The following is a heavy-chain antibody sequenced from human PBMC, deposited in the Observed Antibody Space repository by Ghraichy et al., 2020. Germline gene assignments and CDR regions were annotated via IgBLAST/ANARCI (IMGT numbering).Heavy chain of an antibody. D-gene: IGHD2-21*01. CDR2: IGGSGIKT. V-gene: IGHV3-23*01. Sequence: GGSLRLSCTASGLTFSSYAMSWVRQAPGKGLEWVSYIGGSGIKTFYADSVQGRFTISRDNSKNTLYLEMSSLRGDDTAVYYCAKDPITLVMSQYFDLWGRGTLVPVSS. CDR3: AKDPITLVMSQYFDL. J-gene: IGHJ2*01. CDR1: GLTFSSYA.